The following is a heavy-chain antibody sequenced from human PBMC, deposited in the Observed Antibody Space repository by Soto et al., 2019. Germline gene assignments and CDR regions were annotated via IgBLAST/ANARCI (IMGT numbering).Heavy chain of an antibody. V-gene: IGHV3-21*01. CDR2: INGRGNYI. D-gene: IGHD1-26*01. CDR1: GFTFSTYT. Sequence: EVQVVESGGDLVKPGGSLRLSCASSGFTFSTYTMNWVAQAQGKGQGWVSSINGRGNYIYYAESVKGRFTISRDNAKNSLYLQMDRLRAEDTALYYCVREDGKVGTNSAFDYWGLGALVTVSS. J-gene: IGHJ4*02. CDR3: VREDGKVGTNSAFDY.